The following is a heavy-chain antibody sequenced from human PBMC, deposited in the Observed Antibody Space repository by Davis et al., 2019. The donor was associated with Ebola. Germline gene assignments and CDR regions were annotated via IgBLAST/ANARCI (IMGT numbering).Heavy chain of an antibody. CDR2: IYYSGST. V-gene: IGHV4-30-4*01. J-gene: IGHJ5*02. D-gene: IGHD2-2*01. CDR1: GGSISSGDYY. CDR3: ATLHRIPAAVHYNWFDP. Sequence: PSETLSLTCTVSGGSISSGDYYWSWIRQPPGKGLEWIGYIYYSGSTYYNPSLKSRVTISVDTSKNQFSLKLSSVTAADTAVYYCATLHRIPAAVHYNWFDPWGQGTLVTVSS.